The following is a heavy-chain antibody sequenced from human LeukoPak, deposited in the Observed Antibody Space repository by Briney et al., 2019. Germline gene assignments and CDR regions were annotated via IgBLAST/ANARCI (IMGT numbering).Heavy chain of an antibody. CDR2: ISVYNGNT. J-gene: IGHJ5*02. Sequence: GASVKVSCKASGYTFTNYGISWVRQAPGQGLEWMGWISVYNGNTNYAQKLQGRVPMTTDTSTSTAYMELRSLRSDDTAVYYCARMEQLLLDNWFDPWGQGTLVTVSS. CDR1: GYTFTNYG. D-gene: IGHD2-15*01. CDR3: ARMEQLLLDNWFDP. V-gene: IGHV1-18*01.